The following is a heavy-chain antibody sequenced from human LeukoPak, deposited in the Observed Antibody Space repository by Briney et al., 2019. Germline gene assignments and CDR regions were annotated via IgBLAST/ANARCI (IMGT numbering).Heavy chain of an antibody. CDR3: AKAHYGSGSYYNDY. D-gene: IGHD3-10*01. J-gene: IGHJ4*02. CDR2: ISGSGGST. Sequence: GGSLRLSCAASGFTFNNYAMNWVRQAPGKGLEWVSAISGSGGSTYYADSVKGRFTISRDNSKNTLYLQMNSLRAEDTAVYYCAKAHYGSGSYYNDYWGQGTLVTVSS. CDR1: GFTFNNYA. V-gene: IGHV3-23*01.